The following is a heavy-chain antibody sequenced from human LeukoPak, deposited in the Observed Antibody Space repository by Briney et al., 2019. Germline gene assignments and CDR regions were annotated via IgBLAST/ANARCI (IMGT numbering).Heavy chain of an antibody. CDR1: GFTFRTYG. CDR2: IRSDGGDK. J-gene: IGHJ4*02. V-gene: IGHV3-30*02. CDR3: AKSRNYGTLFDY. Sequence: TGGSLRLSCAASGFTFRTYGMHWVRQAPGKGLEWVAFIRSDGGDKYYADSVKGRFTISRDNSENTLYVQMNSLRPEDTAVYFCAKSRNYGTLFDYWGQGTLVTVSS. D-gene: IGHD1-7*01.